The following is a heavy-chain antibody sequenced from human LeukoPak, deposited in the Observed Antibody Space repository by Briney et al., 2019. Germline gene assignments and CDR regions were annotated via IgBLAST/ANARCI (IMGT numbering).Heavy chain of an antibody. D-gene: IGHD6-19*01. Sequence: SVKVSCKASGYTFTGYYMHWVRQAPGQGLEWMGRIIPILGIANYAQKFQGRVTITADKSTSTAYMELSSLRSEDTAVYYCARAMVGSAEDYYYYGMDVWGQGTTVTVSS. CDR1: GYTFTGYY. CDR3: ARAMVGSAEDYYYYGMDV. V-gene: IGHV1-69*04. J-gene: IGHJ6*02. CDR2: IIPILGIA.